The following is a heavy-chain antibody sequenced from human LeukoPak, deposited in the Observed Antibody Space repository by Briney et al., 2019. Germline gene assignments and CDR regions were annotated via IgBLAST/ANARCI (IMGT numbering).Heavy chain of an antibody. Sequence: PGGSLRLSCAASGLTFSSFCMRWVRQAPGKGREWVSNVKQDGSEKHYVESVKGRFIISSDNTENSLHLQMNSLRAEDTAVYYCARDKYCSNSYCPASWFDPWGQGTLVTASS. CDR2: VKQDGSEK. CDR3: ARDKYCSNSYCPASWFDP. J-gene: IGHJ5*02. CDR1: GLTFSSFC. V-gene: IGHV3-7*01. D-gene: IGHD2-2*01.